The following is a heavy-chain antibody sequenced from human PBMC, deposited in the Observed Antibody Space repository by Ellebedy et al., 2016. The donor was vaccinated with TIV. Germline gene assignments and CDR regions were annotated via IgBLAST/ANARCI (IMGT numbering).Heavy chain of an antibody. CDR3: AREPGGSYGGYFDY. CDR1: GYTFTSYA. Sequence: ASVKVSXKASGYTFTSYAMHWVRQAPGQRLEWMGWINAYNGNTNYAQKLQGRVTMTTDTSTSTAYMELRSLRSEDTAVYYCAREPGGSYGGYFDYWGQGTLVTVSS. CDR2: INAYNGNT. D-gene: IGHD1-26*01. V-gene: IGHV1-18*01. J-gene: IGHJ4*02.